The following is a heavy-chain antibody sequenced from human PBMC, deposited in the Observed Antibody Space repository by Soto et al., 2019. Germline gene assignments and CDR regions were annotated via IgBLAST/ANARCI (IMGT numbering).Heavy chain of an antibody. Sequence: QVQLVQSGAEVKKPGSSVKVSCKASGGTFSSYPISWVRQAPGQGPEWMGRIIPILDITDYAQRFQGRVTITADKSTSTAYMELSSLSSDDTAVYYCARPTSTGTTSRYYFDYWGQGTLVTVSS. CDR3: ARPTSTGTTSRYYFDY. CDR2: IIPILDIT. D-gene: IGHD1-7*01. V-gene: IGHV1-69*02. CDR1: GGTFSSYP. J-gene: IGHJ4*02.